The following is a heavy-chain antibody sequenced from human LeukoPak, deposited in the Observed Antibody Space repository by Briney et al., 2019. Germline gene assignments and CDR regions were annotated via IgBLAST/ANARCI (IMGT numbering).Heavy chain of an antibody. CDR3: ARTSSRWTFDY. Sequence: GESLKISCQGSGYRFTRYWIGWVRQMPGKGLEWMGIVHPADSDTRYSTSFEGQVTISVDKSINTTYLQWSSLEASDTAMYYCARTSSRWTFDYWGQGTLVTVSS. CDR2: VHPADSDT. J-gene: IGHJ4*02. CDR1: GYRFTRYW. V-gene: IGHV5-51*01. D-gene: IGHD6-13*01.